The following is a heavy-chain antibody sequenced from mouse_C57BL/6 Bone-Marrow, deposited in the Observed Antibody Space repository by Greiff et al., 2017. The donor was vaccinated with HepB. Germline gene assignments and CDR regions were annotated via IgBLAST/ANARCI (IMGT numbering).Heavy chain of an antibody. CDR2: INPGSGGT. D-gene: IGHD1-1*01. J-gene: IGHJ2*01. Sequence: QVQLQQSGAELVRPGTSVKVSCKASGYAFTNYLIEWVKQRPGQGLEWIGVINPGSGGTNYNEKFKGKATLTADKSSSTAYMQLSSLKSEDSAVYFCASGRVTTVVADFDYWGQGTTLTVSS. CDR1: GYAFTNYL. V-gene: IGHV1-54*01. CDR3: ASGRVTTVVADFDY.